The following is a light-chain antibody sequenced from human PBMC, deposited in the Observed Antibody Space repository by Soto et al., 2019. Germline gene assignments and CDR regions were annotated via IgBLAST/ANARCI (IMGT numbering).Light chain of an antibody. Sequence: ETVLTQSPATLSLSPGERATLSCRASQTIRRNSLGWYRQTPGQAPRLLIYGAPNRATGITCRFSGSGSGTDFPLISSRLEPEDFAMYYCQQYGSSPCTFGQGTKVEIK. V-gene: IGKV3-20*01. CDR2: GAP. CDR3: QQYGSSPCT. CDR1: QTIRRNS. J-gene: IGKJ1*01.